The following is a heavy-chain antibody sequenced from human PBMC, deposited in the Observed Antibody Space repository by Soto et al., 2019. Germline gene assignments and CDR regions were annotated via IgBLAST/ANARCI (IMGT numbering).Heavy chain of an antibody. CDR3: AKGSFGFDY. V-gene: IGHV3-23*01. J-gene: IGHJ4*02. CDR2: ISKSGDST. Sequence: GSLRLSCAASGVTFTSYAMTWVRQVPGEGLQWVSSISKSGDSTYYADSVKGRFTTSRDNSKNTLYLQMNSLRAEDTAIYYCAKGSFGFDYWGQGTLVTVSS. D-gene: IGHD3-10*01. CDR1: GVTFTSYA.